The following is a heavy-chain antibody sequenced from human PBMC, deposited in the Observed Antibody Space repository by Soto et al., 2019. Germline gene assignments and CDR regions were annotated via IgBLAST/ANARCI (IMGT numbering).Heavy chain of an antibody. J-gene: IGHJ3*02. Sequence: QVQLVESGGGVVQPGRSLRLFCAASGFTFSSYGMHWVRQAPGKGLEWVAVIWYDGSNKYYAASVKGRFTISRDNSKNTLYLQMDSLSAEDTAVYYCGRDGYRVVGGAFDIWGQGTMVTVSS. CDR1: GFTFSSYG. V-gene: IGHV3-33*01. D-gene: IGHD2-15*01. CDR3: GRDGYRVVGGAFDI. CDR2: IWYDGSNK.